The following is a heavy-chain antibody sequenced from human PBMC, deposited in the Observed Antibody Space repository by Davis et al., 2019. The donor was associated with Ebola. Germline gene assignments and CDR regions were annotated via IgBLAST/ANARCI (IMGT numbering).Heavy chain of an antibody. D-gene: IGHD6-13*01. Sequence: GGSLRLSCAASGFTFSSYAMSWVRQAPGKGLEWVSAISGSGGSTYYADSVKGRFTISRENAKNSLYLQMNNLKVGDAAVYYCSTGGPAAGSAFHLWGQGTMVTVSS. CDR3: STGGPAAGSAFHL. CDR2: ISGSGGST. V-gene: IGHV3-23*01. CDR1: GFTFSSYA. J-gene: IGHJ3*01.